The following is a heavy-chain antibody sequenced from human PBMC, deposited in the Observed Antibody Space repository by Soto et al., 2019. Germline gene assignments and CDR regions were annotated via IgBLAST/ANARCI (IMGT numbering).Heavy chain of an antibody. CDR2: ISSSGSYI. CDR3: ASRGYSMSHFDY. CDR1: GFTFSSYS. D-gene: IGHD5-18*01. J-gene: IGHJ4*02. Sequence: EVQLVESGGGLVKPGGSLRLSCAASGFTFSSYSMNWVRQAPVKGLEWVSSISSSGSYIYYADSVKGRFTISRDNAKNSLYLQMNSLRAEDTAVYYCASRGYSMSHFDYWGQGTLVTVSS. V-gene: IGHV3-21*01.